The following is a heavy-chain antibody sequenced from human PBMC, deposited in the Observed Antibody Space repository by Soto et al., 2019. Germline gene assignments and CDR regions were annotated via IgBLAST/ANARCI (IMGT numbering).Heavy chain of an antibody. D-gene: IGHD3-22*01. CDR2: IXPIFGTA. CDR3: ARVLKGYYDSSGYAFDI. V-gene: IGHV1-69*01. J-gene: IGHJ3*02. CDR1: GGTFSSYA. Sequence: QVQLVQSGAEVKKPGSSVKVSCKASGGTFSSYAISWVRQAPGQGLEWMGXIXPIFGTANYAQKFQGRVTITADESTSTAYMELSSLRSEDTAVYYCARVLKGYYDSSGYAFDIWGQGTMVTVSS.